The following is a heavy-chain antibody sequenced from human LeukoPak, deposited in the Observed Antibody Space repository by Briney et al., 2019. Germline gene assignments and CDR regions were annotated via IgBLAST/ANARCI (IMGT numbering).Heavy chain of an antibody. CDR3: ARAQPWELQISSY. Sequence: ASVKASCKASGYTFTGYYMHWVRQAPGQGLEWMGWINPNSGGTNYAQKFQGRVTMTRDTSISTAYMELSRLRSDDTAVYYCARAQPWELQISSYWGQGTLVTVSS. V-gene: IGHV1-2*02. D-gene: IGHD1-26*01. CDR2: INPNSGGT. CDR1: GYTFTGYY. J-gene: IGHJ4*02.